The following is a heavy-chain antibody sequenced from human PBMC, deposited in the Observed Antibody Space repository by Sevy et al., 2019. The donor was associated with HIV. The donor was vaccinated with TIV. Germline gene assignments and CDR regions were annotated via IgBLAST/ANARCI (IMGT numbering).Heavy chain of an antibody. CDR1: GGSFSGYY. CDR3: ARHCSCTSFSHSFDI. Sequence: SETLSLTCAVYGGSFSGYYWSWIRQPPGKGLEWIGEINHSGSTNYNPSLKSRVTISVDTSKNQFSLKLSFVTSADTAVYYCARHCSCTSFSHSFDIWGQGTMVTVSS. D-gene: IGHD2-2*01. CDR2: INHSGST. J-gene: IGHJ3*02. V-gene: IGHV4-34*01.